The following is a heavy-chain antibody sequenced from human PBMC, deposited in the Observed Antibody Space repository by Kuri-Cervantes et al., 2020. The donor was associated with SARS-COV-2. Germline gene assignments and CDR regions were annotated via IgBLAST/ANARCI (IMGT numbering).Heavy chain of an antibody. CDR1: GFTFDDYT. J-gene: IGHJ3*02. CDR3: AKDEDQSRITISGVATAPAFDI. V-gene: IGHV3-43*01. D-gene: IGHD3-3*01. CDR2: ISGDGGST. Sequence: GGSLRLSCAASGFTFDDYTMHWVRQAPGKGLEWVSLISGDGGSTYYADSVKGRFTISRDNSKNSLYLQMNSLRTEDTALYYCAKDEDQSRITISGVATAPAFDIWGQGTMVTVSS.